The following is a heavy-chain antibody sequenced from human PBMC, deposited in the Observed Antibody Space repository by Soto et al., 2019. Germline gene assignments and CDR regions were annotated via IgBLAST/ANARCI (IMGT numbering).Heavy chain of an antibody. CDR2: ISGSGGST. Sequence: GGSLRLSCAASGFTFSSYAMSWVRQAPGKGLEWVSAISGSGGSTYYADSVKGRFTISRDNSKNTLYLQMNSLRAEDTAVYYCAKNKAAMANYHCYMDVWGKGTTVTVSS. J-gene: IGHJ6*03. D-gene: IGHD2-2*01. V-gene: IGHV3-23*01. CDR3: AKNKAAMANYHCYMDV. CDR1: GFTFSSYA.